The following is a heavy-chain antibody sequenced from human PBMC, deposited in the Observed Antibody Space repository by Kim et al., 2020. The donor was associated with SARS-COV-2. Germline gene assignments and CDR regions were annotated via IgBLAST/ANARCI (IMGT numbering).Heavy chain of an antibody. V-gene: IGHV3-23*01. CDR3: AKSDIPDPYYDFWSGYYTRNYYYGMDV. D-gene: IGHD3-3*01. CDR1: GFTFSSYA. Sequence: GGSLRLSCAASGFTFSSYAMSWVRQAPGKGLEWVSAISGSGGSTYYADSVKGRFTISRDNSKNTLYLQMNSLRAEDTAVYYCAKSDIPDPYYDFWSGYYTRNYYYGMDVWGQGTTVTVSS. J-gene: IGHJ6*02. CDR2: ISGSGGST.